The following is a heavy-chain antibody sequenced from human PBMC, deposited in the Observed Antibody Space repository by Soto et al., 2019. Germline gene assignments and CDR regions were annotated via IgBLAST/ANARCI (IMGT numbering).Heavy chain of an antibody. Sequence: PGGSLRLSCTTSGFTFTNAWMSWVRQAPGKGLEWVGRIKSKSDGVTTDYAAPVKGRFTISRDDSKNTLYLQMNSLKTEDTALYYCTTHMPAGYVGGDSCHSSLFDYRGQGA. V-gene: IGHV3-15*01. D-gene: IGHD2-15*01. CDR3: TTHMPAGYVGGDSCHSSLFDY. CDR1: GFTFTNAW. J-gene: IGHJ4*02. CDR2: IKSKSDGVTT.